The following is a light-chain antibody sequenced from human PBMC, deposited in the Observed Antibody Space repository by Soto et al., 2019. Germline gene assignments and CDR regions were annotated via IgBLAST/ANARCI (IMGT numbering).Light chain of an antibody. CDR2: EVS. J-gene: IGLJ2*01. Sequence: QSALTQPPSASGSPGQSVTISCTGTSSDVGGYNYVSWYQQHPGKAPKLMIYEVSKRPSGVPDRSSGSKSGNTASLTVSGLQAEDEADYYCSSYAGSNHLVFGGGTKVTVL. V-gene: IGLV2-8*01. CDR1: SSDVGGYNY. CDR3: SSYAGSNHLV.